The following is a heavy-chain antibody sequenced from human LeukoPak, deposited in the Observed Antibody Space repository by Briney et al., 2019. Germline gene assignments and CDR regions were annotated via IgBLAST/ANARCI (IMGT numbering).Heavy chain of an antibody. CDR2: ISSSSSTI. CDR3: ARFVFISGWYIDY. V-gene: IGHV3-48*01. J-gene: IGHJ4*02. D-gene: IGHD6-19*01. CDR1: GFTFSSYS. Sequence: PGGSLRLSCAASGFTFSSYSMNWVRQAPGKGLEWVSYISSSSSTIYYADSVKGRFTISRDNAKNSLYLQMNSLRAEDTAAYYCARFVFISGWYIDYWGQGTLVTVSS.